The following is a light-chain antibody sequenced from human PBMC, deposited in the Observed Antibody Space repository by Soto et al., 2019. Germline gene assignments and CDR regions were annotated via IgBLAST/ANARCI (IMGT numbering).Light chain of an antibody. Sequence: EIVLTQSPGTLSLSPGERATLSCRASQTISDTFLAWYQQKPGLAPRLLIYGASSRATDIPDRFSGTGSGTDFTLTIDRLEPEEFAVYYCQQFGVSPTFGGGTKVEIK. CDR2: GAS. CDR3: QQFGVSPT. V-gene: IGKV3-20*01. CDR1: QTISDTF. J-gene: IGKJ4*01.